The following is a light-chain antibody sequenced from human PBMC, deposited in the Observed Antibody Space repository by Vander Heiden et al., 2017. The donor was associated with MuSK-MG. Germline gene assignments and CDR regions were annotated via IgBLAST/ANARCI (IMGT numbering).Light chain of an antibody. CDR1: KLGDKY. J-gene: IGLJ2*01. V-gene: IGLV3-1*01. Sequence: SSELTQPPSVSVSPGQTASITCSGDKLGDKYACWYQQKPGQSPVLVIYQDSKRPSGIPERFSGSNSGNTATLTISGTQAMDEADYYCQAWDSSQHVVFGGGTKLTVL. CDR2: QDS. CDR3: QAWDSSQHVV.